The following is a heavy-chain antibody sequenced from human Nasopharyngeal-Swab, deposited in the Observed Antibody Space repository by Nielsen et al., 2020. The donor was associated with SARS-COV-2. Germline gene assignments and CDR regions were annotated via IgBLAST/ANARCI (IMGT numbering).Heavy chain of an antibody. CDR3: ARTLGGGSYYYYYTDL. Sequence: GGSLRLSCAPSGFTFTTYAMNWVRQAPGKGLEWISYISSSSDITYYADSVRGRFTVSRDNAKTSLYLQMNSLTDEDTAVYYCARTLGGGSYYYYYTDLWGRGTLVTVSS. CDR2: ISSSSDIT. J-gene: IGHJ2*01. CDR1: GFTFTTYA. V-gene: IGHV3-48*02. D-gene: IGHD1-26*01.